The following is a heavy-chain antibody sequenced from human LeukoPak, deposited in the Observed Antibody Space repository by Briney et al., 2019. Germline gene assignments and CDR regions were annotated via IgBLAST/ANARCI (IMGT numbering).Heavy chain of an antibody. CDR3: ARDGILGSHDY. J-gene: IGHJ4*02. V-gene: IGHV3-74*01. CDR1: GFTFSSYW. D-gene: IGHD3-3*02. Sequence: GGSLRLSCAASGFTFSSYWMHWVRQAPGKGLVWVSRIDSDGSSTSYADSVKGRFTISRDNAKNTLFLQMNSLLADDTAVYFCARDGILGSHDYWGQGTLVTVSS. CDR2: IDSDGSST.